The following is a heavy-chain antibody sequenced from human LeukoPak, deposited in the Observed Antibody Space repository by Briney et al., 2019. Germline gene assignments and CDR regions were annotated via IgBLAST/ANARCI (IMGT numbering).Heavy chain of an antibody. D-gene: IGHD2-15*01. J-gene: IGHJ4*02. V-gene: IGHV4-59*01. CDR2: VYYTGST. Sequence: SETLSLTCTVPGGSISTYYWSWIRQPPGKGLEWVGYVYYTGSTDYNPSLKSRVAISVDTSKNQFSLKLNSVTAADTAMYYCARGDCSGGSCYEGRYYFDYWGQGTLVTVSS. CDR3: ARGDCSGGSCYEGRYYFDY. CDR1: GGSISTYY.